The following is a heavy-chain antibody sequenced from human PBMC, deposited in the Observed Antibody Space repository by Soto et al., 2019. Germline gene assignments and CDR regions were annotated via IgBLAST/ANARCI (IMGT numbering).Heavy chain of an antibody. Sequence: SETLSLTCAVYGGSFSGYYWSWIRQPPGKGLEWIGEINHSGSTNYNPSLKSRVTISVDTSKNQFSLKLSSVTAADTAVYYCVEMATIGRAVFDYWGQGTLVTVSS. V-gene: IGHV4-34*01. D-gene: IGHD5-12*01. J-gene: IGHJ4*02. CDR2: INHSGST. CDR3: VEMATIGRAVFDY. CDR1: GGSFSGYY.